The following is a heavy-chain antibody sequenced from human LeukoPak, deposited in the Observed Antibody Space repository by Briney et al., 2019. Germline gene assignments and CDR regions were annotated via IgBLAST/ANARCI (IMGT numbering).Heavy chain of an antibody. D-gene: IGHD5-12*01. J-gene: IGHJ6*02. CDR1: GFTFSSYG. CDR3: AKGESGYGSRYYGMDV. Sequence: SGRSLRLSCAASGFTFSSYGMHWVRQAPGKGLEWVAVISYDGSNKYYADSVKGRFTISRDNSKNTLYLQMNSLRAEDTAVYYCAKGESGYGSRYYGMDVWGQGTTVTVSS. V-gene: IGHV3-30*18. CDR2: ISYDGSNK.